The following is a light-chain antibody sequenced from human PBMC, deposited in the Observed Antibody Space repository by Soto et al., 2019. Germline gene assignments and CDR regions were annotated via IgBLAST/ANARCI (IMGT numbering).Light chain of an antibody. CDR1: QSISSY. Sequence: DIQMTQSPSSLSASVGDRITISCRASQSISSYLNWYQQKPGKAPKLLIYGASSLQSGAPSRFSGSGSGTDFTLTISSLQPEDFATYYCQQSYRTPPTFGQGTRLESK. J-gene: IGKJ5*01. V-gene: IGKV1-39*01. CDR2: GAS. CDR3: QQSYRTPPT.